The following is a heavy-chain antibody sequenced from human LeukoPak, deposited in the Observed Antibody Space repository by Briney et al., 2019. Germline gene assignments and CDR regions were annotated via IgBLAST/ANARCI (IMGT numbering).Heavy chain of an antibody. CDR2: IYHSGST. D-gene: IGHD3-22*01. V-gene: IGHV4-30-2*01. CDR1: GGSISSGGYS. Sequence: SETLSLTCTVSGGSISSGGYSWSWIRQPPGKGLEWIGYIYHSGSTYYNPSLKSRVTISVDRSKNQFSLKLSSVTAADTAVYYCARSYYYDSSGYPGFDYWGQGTLVTVSS. CDR3: ARSYYYDSSGYPGFDY. J-gene: IGHJ4*02.